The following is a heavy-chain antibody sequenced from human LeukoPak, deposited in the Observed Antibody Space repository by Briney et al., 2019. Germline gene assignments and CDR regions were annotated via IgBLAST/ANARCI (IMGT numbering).Heavy chain of an antibody. CDR1: GNYW. Sequence: GRSLRLSCAASGNYWMHWVRQAPGKGLVWVSHINSDGSWTSYADSVKGRFTISKDNAKNTVYLQMNSLRAEDTAVYYCVSFYETYWGRGTLVTVSS. CDR2: INSDGSWT. V-gene: IGHV3-74*01. D-gene: IGHD2/OR15-2a*01. CDR3: VSFYETY. J-gene: IGHJ4*02.